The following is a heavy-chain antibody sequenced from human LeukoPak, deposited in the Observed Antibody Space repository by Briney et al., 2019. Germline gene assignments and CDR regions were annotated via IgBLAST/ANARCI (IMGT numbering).Heavy chain of an antibody. V-gene: IGHV3-21*01. Sequence: PGGSLTVTCAASGFTFNIYTINWVRQAPGKGLEWVSSISSTSSDIHYADSLKGRFTIFRDNDKNSLYLQMSSLRAEDTAVYYCARRGDDATGHQGDFDYWGQGTVVSVSS. CDR2: ISSTSSDI. D-gene: IGHD2-8*02. J-gene: IGHJ4*02. CDR1: GFTFNIYT. CDR3: ARRGDDATGHQGDFDY.